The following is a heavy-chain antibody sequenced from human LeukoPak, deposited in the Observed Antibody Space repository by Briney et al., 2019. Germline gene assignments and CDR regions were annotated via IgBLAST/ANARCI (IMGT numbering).Heavy chain of an antibody. V-gene: IGHV4-61*02. Sequence: SETLSLTCTVSGGSISSSSYYWSWIRQPAGKGLEWIGRIYTSGSTNYNPSLKSRVTISVDTSKNQFSLKLSSVTAADTAVYYCARSGLRYCSSTSCSVFDYWGQGTLVTVSS. J-gene: IGHJ4*02. CDR3: ARSGLRYCSSTSCSVFDY. CDR1: GGSISSSSYY. CDR2: IYTSGST. D-gene: IGHD2-2*01.